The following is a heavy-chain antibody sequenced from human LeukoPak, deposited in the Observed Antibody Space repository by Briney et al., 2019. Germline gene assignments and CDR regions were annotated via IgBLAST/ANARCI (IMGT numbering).Heavy chain of an antibody. CDR2: IYYSGGT. V-gene: IGHV4-59*01. J-gene: IGHJ1*01. CDR1: GGSIGSYY. CDR3: ARGSTWYEIYFQY. D-gene: IGHD3-9*01. Sequence: SETLSLTCTISGGSIGSYYWSWIRQPPGKGLEWIGYIYYSGGTNYNPSLKSRVTMSIGTSKNQLSLKLSSVTTADTAIYYCARGSTWYEIYFQYWGQGTLVTVSS.